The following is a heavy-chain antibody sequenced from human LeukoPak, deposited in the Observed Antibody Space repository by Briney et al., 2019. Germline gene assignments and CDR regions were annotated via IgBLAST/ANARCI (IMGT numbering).Heavy chain of an antibody. V-gene: IGHV4-34*01. CDR3: ARNLIPEQLVVNF. CDR1: GGSFSGYY. CDR2: INHSGST. J-gene: IGHJ4*02. Sequence: SETLSLTCAVYGGSFSGYYWSWIRQPPGKGLVWIGEINHSGSTNYNPSLKSRVTISVDTSKNQFSLKLQSVTPEDTAVYYCARNLIPEQLVVNFWGQGTLVTVSS. D-gene: IGHD6-13*01.